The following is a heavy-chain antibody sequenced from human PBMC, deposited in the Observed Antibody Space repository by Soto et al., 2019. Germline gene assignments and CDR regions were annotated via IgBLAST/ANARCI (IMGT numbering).Heavy chain of an antibody. CDR1: GFTFSSFA. J-gene: IGHJ6*02. V-gene: IGHV3-23*01. D-gene: IGHD2-15*01. CDR3: AKIHCSGGTCYSVYYFYGMDV. CDR2: ISGSGGST. Sequence: GGSLRLSCAASGFTFSSFAMGWVRQAPGKGLEWVSAISGSGGSTYYADSVKGRFTISRDNSKNTLYLQMNNLRADDTAVYFCAKIHCSGGTCYSVYYFYGMDVWGQGTTVTVSS.